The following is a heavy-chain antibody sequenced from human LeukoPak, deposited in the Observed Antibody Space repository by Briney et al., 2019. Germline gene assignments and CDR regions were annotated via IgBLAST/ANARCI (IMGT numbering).Heavy chain of an antibody. CDR3: AVYPLTTAFDI. J-gene: IGHJ3*02. D-gene: IGHD1-14*01. V-gene: IGHV3-53*01. CDR1: GFTVSSNY. CDR2: IYSGGST. Sequence: GGSLRLSCAASGFTVSSNYMSWVRQAPGKGLEWVSVIYSGGSTYYADSVKGRFTISRDNSKNTLYLQMNSLRAEDTAVYYCAVYPLTTAFDIWGQGTMVTVSS.